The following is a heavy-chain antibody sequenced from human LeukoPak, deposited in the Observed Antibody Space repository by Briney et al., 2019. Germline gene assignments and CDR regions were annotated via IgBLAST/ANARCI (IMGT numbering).Heavy chain of an antibody. D-gene: IGHD2-2*01. Sequence: SETLSLTCAVSGGSISSGGYSWSWIRQPPWKGLEWIGYIYYSGSGSTNHNPALKSRVTISVDTSKNQFSLTLSSVTAADTAVYYCARDPAAPVPAALEDWGQGTLVTVSS. CDR3: ARDPAAPVPAALED. J-gene: IGHJ4*02. V-gene: IGHV4-61*08. CDR2: IYYSGSGST. CDR1: GGSISSGGYS.